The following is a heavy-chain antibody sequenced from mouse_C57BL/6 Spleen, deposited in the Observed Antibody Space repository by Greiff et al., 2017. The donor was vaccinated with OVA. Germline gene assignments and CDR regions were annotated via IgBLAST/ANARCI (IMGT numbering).Heavy chain of an antibody. Sequence: VQLQQPGAELVRPGSSVKLSCKASGYTFTSYWMHWVKQRPIQGLEWIGNIDPSDSETHYNQKFKDKATLTVDKSSSTAYMQLSSLTSEDSAVYYCARVSYGNYPDWYFDVWGTGTTVTVSS. CDR3: ARVSYGNYPDWYFDV. CDR1: GYTFTSYW. J-gene: IGHJ1*03. CDR2: IDPSDSET. V-gene: IGHV1-52*01. D-gene: IGHD2-1*01.